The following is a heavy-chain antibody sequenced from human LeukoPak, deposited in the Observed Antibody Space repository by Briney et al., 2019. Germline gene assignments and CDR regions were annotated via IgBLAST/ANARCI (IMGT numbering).Heavy chain of an antibody. CDR2: IYYSGST. V-gene: IGHV4-59*01. CDR3: ARYFDLDYFDY. CDR1: GGSISSYY. Sequence: SETLSLTCTVSGGSISSYYWSWIRQPPGKELEWIGYIYYSGSTNYNPSLKSRVTISVDTSKNQFSLKLSSVTAADTAVYYCARYFDLDYFDYWGQGTLVTVSS. J-gene: IGHJ4*02. D-gene: IGHD3-9*01.